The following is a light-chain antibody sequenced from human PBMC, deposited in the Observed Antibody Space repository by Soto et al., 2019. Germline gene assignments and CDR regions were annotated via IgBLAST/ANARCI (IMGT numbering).Light chain of an antibody. V-gene: IGKV1D-12*01. CDR2: AAS. CDR3: QQASSFPLT. Sequence: DIQMTQSPSFVSASVGDSVTITCRASQGINTWLAWYQQKPGKAPKLLIYAASSLQRGVPPRFSGSGSGTDFGLSINSLQPEDFATYFCQQASSFPLTFGGGTKIE. CDR1: QGINTW. J-gene: IGKJ4*01.